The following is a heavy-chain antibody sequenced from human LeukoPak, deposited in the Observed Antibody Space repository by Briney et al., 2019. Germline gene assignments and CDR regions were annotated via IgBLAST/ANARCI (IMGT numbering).Heavy chain of an antibody. V-gene: IGHV3-7*01. Sequence: GGSLRLSCAPSGFTFSNYWMNWVRQAPGKGLEWVANIKQDRSEKYYVDSVKGRFTISRDNGKNSLYLQMNSLRAEDTAVYYCAKDQWGAGDYWGQGTLVTVS. D-gene: IGHD1-26*01. CDR1: GFTFSNYW. CDR3: AKDQWGAGDY. J-gene: IGHJ4*02. CDR2: IKQDRSEK.